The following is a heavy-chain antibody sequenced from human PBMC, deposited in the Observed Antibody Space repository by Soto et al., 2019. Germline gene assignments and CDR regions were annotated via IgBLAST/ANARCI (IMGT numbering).Heavy chain of an antibody. J-gene: IGHJ4*02. CDR3: AKKGLDLISGWYYFAS. D-gene: IGHD6-19*01. CDR1: GFTFSSYA. V-gene: IGHV3-23*01. Sequence: EVQLLESGGGLVQPGGSLRLSCAASGFTFSSYAMSWVRQAPGKGLEWVSAISGSGGRIYYADSVKGRFTISSDNAKNTLFLQMNSQRDEDTVLDYCAKKGLDLISGWYYFASFAQGTLFTVS. CDR2: ISGSGGRI.